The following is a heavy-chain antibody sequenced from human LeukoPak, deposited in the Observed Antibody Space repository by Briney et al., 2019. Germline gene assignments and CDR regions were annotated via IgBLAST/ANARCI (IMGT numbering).Heavy chain of an antibody. CDR2: IRYDGSNK. D-gene: IGHD6-13*01. CDR1: GFTFSSYG. CDR3: ATDGGPAYSSSWYLY. J-gene: IGHJ4*02. Sequence: GGSLRLSCAASGFTFSSYGMYWVRQAPGKGLEWVAFIRYDGSNKYYADSVKGRFTISRDNSKNTLDLQMKSLRAEDTAVYYCATDGGPAYSSSWYLYWGQGSLVTVSS. V-gene: IGHV3-30*02.